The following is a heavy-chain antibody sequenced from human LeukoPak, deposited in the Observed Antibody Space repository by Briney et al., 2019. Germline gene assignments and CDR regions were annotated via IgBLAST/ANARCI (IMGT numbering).Heavy chain of an antibody. CDR1: GYTFTTYA. D-gene: IGHD2-15*01. J-gene: IGHJ3*02. CDR3: ARDSRDRSPWAFDI. Sequence: ASVKVSCKASGYTFTTYAMNWVRQAPGQGLEWMGWINTNTGNPTYAQGFTGRFVFSLGTSVSTAYLQISSLKAEDTAVYYCARDSRDRSPWAFDIWGQGTMVTVSS. V-gene: IGHV7-4-1*02. CDR2: INTNTGNP.